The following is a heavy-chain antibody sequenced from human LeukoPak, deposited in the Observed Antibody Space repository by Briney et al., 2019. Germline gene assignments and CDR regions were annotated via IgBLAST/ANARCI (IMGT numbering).Heavy chain of an antibody. V-gene: IGHV3-48*01. CDR3: ASTYCGGDCYSKTAFDY. CDR1: GFTFSSYW. D-gene: IGHD2-21*02. CDR2: ISNGGSPV. J-gene: IGHJ4*02. Sequence: GGSLRLSCAASGFTFSSYWMSWVRQAPGKGLEWVSYISNGGSPVYYADSVKGRFTISRDNSKNTLYLQMNGLRAEDTAVYYCASTYCGGDCYSKTAFDYWGQGTLVTVSS.